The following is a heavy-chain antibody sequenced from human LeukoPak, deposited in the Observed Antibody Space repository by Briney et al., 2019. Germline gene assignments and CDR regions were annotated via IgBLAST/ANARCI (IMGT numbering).Heavy chain of an antibody. CDR1: GVSFSGDY. CDR2: INHSGST. J-gene: IGHJ4*02. Sequence: SETLSLTCAVSGVSFSGDYWSWIRQPPGKGLEWIGEINHSGSTNYNPSLKSRVTISADTSKNQFSLKLSSVTAADTSVYYCARGRLVSSQPFDYWGQGTLVTVSS. CDR3: ARGRLVSSQPFDY. D-gene: IGHD6-6*01. V-gene: IGHV4-34*01.